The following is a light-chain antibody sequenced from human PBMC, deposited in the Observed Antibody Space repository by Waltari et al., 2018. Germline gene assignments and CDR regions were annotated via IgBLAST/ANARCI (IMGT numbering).Light chain of an antibody. J-gene: IGLJ3*02. CDR2: ANS. V-gene: IGLV1-40*01. CDR3: QSYDSSLSAV. CDR1: SSNIGAGYD. Sequence: QSVLTHPPSVSGAPGQRVTISCTGSSSNIGAGYDVHWYQQLPGAAPKLLIYANSNRPSGVPDRFYGSRSGTSASLAITGLQAEDEADYYCQSYDSSLSAVFGGGTKLTVL.